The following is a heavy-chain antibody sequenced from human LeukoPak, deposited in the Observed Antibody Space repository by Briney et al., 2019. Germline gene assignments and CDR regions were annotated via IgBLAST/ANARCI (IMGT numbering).Heavy chain of an antibody. CDR1: GGSISSGSYY. J-gene: IGHJ5*02. D-gene: IGHD2-2*03. Sequence: SETLSLTCTVSGGSISSGSYYWGRIRQPPGKGLEWIGTIYYSGSTYYNPSLKSRVTISVDSSKNQFSLKLSSVTAADTAVYYCARHGPLGYRSSTSCYGVTWFDPWGQGTLVTVSS. V-gene: IGHV4-39*01. CDR3: ARHGPLGYRSSTSCYGVTWFDP. CDR2: IYYSGST.